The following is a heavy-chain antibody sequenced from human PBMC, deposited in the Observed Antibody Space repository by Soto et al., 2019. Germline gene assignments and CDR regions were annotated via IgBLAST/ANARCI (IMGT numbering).Heavy chain of an antibody. V-gene: IGHV1-18*01. D-gene: IGHD3-10*01. Sequence: ASVKVSCKASGYTFTSYAISWVRQAPGQGLEWMGWISAYNGNTNYAQKLQGRVTMTTDTSTSTAYMELRSLRSDDTAVYYCAGDSRVCLLPNWFDSWGQGTLVTVSS. J-gene: IGHJ5*01. CDR3: AGDSRVCLLPNWFDS. CDR2: ISAYNGNT. CDR1: GYTFTSYA.